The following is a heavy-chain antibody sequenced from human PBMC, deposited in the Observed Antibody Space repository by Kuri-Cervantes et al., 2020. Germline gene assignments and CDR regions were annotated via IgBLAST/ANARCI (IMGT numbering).Heavy chain of an antibody. V-gene: IGHV4-59*01. CDR3: ARDTDTGYDSHYFDY. CDR2: ISYSGST. Sequence: SETLSLTCTVSGGSISSYYWSWIRQPPRKGLEWIGFISYSGSTNYNPSLKSRVTMSLDMSKNQISLKLSSVTAADTAVYYCARDTDTGYDSHYFDYWGQGTLVTVSS. D-gene: IGHD5-12*01. CDR1: GGSISSYY. J-gene: IGHJ4*02.